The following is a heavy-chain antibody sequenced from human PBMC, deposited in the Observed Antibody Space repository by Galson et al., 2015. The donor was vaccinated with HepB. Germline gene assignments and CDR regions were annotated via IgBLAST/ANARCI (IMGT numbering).Heavy chain of an antibody. CDR2: ISAYNGNT. CDR3: ARAQSITIFGVGDPPGY. CDR1: GYTFTSYG. J-gene: IGHJ4*02. D-gene: IGHD3-3*01. Sequence: SVKVSCKASGYTFTSYGISWVRQAPGQGLEWMGWISAYNGNTNYAQKLQGRVTMTTDTSTSTAYMELRSLRSDDTAVYNCARAQSITIFGVGDPPGYWGQGTLVTVSS. V-gene: IGHV1-18*01.